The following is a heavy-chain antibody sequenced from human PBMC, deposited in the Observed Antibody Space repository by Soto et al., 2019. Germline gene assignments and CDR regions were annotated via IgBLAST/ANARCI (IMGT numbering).Heavy chain of an antibody. V-gene: IGHV3-30*18. J-gene: IGHJ4*02. D-gene: IGHD6-13*01. CDR1: GFTFSSDG. CDR3: AKEAAAGTYYDH. CDR2: ISYDGSNK. Sequence: GGSLRLSCAASGFTFSSDGMHWVRQAPGKGLEWVAVISYDGSNKYYADSVKGRLTISRDNSKNTLYLQMNSLRAEGTAVYYCAKEAAAGTYYDHWGQGTLDTDSS.